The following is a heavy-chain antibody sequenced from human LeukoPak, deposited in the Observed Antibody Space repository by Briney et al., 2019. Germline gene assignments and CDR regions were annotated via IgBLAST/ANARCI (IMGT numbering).Heavy chain of an antibody. CDR3: ARGIVGATSWYFDY. D-gene: IGHD1-26*01. V-gene: IGHV3-21*01. CDR1: GFTFSSYS. Sequence: GGSLRLSCAASGFTFSSYSMNWVRQAPGKGLEWVSSISSSSSYIYYADSVKGRFTISRDNAKNSLYLQMNSLRAEGTAVYYCARGIVGATSWYFDYWGQGTLVTVSS. J-gene: IGHJ4*02. CDR2: ISSSSSYI.